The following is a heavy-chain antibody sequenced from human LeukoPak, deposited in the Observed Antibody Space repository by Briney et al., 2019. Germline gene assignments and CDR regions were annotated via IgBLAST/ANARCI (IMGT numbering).Heavy chain of an antibody. D-gene: IGHD3-3*01. CDR2: IYHSGST. V-gene: IGHV4-38-2*02. CDR3: ARDRYYDFWSGYYND. Sequence: SETLSLTCTVSGYSICSGYYWGWIRQPPGKGLEWIGSIYHSGSTYYNPSLKSRVTISVDTSKNQFSLKLSSVTAADTAVYYCARDRYYDFWSGYYNDWGQGTLVTVSS. CDR1: GYSICSGYY. J-gene: IGHJ4*02.